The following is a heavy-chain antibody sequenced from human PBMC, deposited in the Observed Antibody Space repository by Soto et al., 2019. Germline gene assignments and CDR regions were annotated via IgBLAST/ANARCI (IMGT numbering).Heavy chain of an antibody. CDR3: ARKGSSSWYLFDY. J-gene: IGHJ4*02. V-gene: IGHV1-18*01. CDR1: GYTFTNYG. Sequence: QVQLVQSGAEVQKPGASVRVSCKAFGYTFTNYGISWVRQAPGQGLEWMGWISAHNGKTKYGQKLQGRVTMTTDTTTSTAYMELRSLRSDDTAVYYCARKGSSSWYLFDYWGQGTLVTVSS. D-gene: IGHD6-13*01. CDR2: ISAHNGKT.